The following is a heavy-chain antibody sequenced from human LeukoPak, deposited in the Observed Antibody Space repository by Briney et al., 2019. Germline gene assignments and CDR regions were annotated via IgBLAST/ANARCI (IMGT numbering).Heavy chain of an antibody. V-gene: IGHV4-38-2*01. CDR2: IYHSGST. J-gene: IGHJ4*02. D-gene: IGHD3-3*01. CDR1: GYSFSSGYY. CDR3: ARRHYDFWSGYFGFDY. Sequence: SETLSLTCAVSGYSFSSGYYWGWIRQPPGKGLGWIGSIYHSGSTYYNPSLKSRVTISVDTSKNQFSLKLSSVTAADTAVYYCARRHYDFWSGYFGFDYWGQGTLVTVSS.